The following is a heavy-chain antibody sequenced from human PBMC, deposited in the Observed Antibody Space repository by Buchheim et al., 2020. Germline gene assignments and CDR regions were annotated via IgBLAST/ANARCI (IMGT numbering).Heavy chain of an antibody. CDR2: IYPGDSET. CDR1: GYSFTTYW. CDR3: ARVSGGVYYFYGMDV. D-gene: IGHD3-3*02. V-gene: IGHV5-51*01. Sequence: EVQLVQSGAEVKKPGESLKISCKGSGYSFTTYWIAWVRQMPGKGLEWMGIIYPGDSETKYSPSFQGQVTIAADKSITTAYLQWSSLKASDTAMYYCARVSGGVYYFYGMDVWGQGTT. J-gene: IGHJ6*02.